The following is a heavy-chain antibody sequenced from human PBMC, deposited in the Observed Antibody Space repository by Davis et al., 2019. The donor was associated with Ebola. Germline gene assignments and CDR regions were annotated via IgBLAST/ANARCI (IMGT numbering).Heavy chain of an antibody. D-gene: IGHD1-1*01. CDR2: IRSKANSYAT. J-gene: IGHJ3*02. V-gene: IGHV3-73*01. Sequence: GGSLRLSCAASGFTFSGSAMHWVRQASGKGLEWVGRIRSKANSYATAYAASVKGRFTISRDDSKNTAYLQMNSLKTEDTAVYYCAKTILPFVEAFDIWGQGTMVTVSS. CDR3: AKTILPFVEAFDI. CDR1: GFTFSGSA.